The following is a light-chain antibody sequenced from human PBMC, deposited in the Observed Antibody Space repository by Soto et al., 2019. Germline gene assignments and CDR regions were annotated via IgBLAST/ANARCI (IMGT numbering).Light chain of an antibody. CDR1: QGISNW. CDR3: QQTNTILPLT. J-gene: IGKJ4*02. Sequence: DIQMTQSPSSVSASVGDRVTITCRASQGISNWLAWYQQQPGKAPKLLIYGASSLHSGVPSRFSGGGSGTHFTLIISSLQPEDFATYECQQTNTILPLTFGGGTKVEI. V-gene: IGKV1-12*01. CDR2: GAS.